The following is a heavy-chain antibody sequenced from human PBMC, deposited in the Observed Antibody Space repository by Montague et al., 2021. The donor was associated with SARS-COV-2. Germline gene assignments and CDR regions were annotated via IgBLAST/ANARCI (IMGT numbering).Heavy chain of an antibody. J-gene: IGHJ4*02. V-gene: IGHV4-34*01. CDR3: ARGSVFRYYHFLTGCRSYLDY. CDR1: GGSFSGYY. CDR2: INHSGST. Sequence: SETLSLTCAVYGGSFSGYYWSWIRQPPGKGLEWIGEINHSGSTKXNPSLKSRVTISADTSKKQFSLKMSSVTAADTAVYYCARGSVFRYYHFLTGCRSYLDYWGQGTLVTVSS. D-gene: IGHD3-9*01.